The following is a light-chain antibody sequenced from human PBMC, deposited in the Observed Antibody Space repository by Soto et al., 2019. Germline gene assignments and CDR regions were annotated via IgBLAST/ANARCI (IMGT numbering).Light chain of an antibody. CDR1: QSVSSS. J-gene: IGKJ1*01. Sequence: ETVMTQSPATLSVSPGERATLSCRASQSVSSSLAWYKQKPGQAPRLLIYEGSTRATGIPARVSGSGSGTEFTLTINSLKSEDFAVYYCLLDFRYFWAFGQGTKVDIK. V-gene: IGKV3-15*01. CDR2: EGS. CDR3: LLDFRYFWA.